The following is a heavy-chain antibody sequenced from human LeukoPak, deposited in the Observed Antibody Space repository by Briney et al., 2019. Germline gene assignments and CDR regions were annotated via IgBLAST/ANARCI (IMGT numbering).Heavy chain of an antibody. D-gene: IGHD1-1*01. V-gene: IGHV4-38-2*02. Sequence: SETLSLTCTVSGYSISSGYYWGWIRQPPGRGLEWIGSIYHSGSTYYNPSLKSRVTISVDTSKNQFSLKLSSVTAADTAVYYCARGEIANDENWFDPWGQGTLVTVSS. CDR2: IYHSGST. CDR1: GYSISSGYY. CDR3: ARGEIANDENWFDP. J-gene: IGHJ5*02.